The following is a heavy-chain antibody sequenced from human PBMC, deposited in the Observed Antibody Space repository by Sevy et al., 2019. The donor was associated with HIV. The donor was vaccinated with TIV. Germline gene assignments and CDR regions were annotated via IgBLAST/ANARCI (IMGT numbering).Heavy chain of an antibody. V-gene: IGHV1-58*01. CDR1: GFTFTSSA. CDR2: IVVGSGNT. J-gene: IGHJ5*02. CDR3: AADRRYCSGGSCYPA. D-gene: IGHD2-15*01. Sequence: ASVKVSCKASGFTFTSSAVQWVRQARGQRLEWIGWIVVGSGNTNYTQKFQERVTITRDMSTSTAYMELSSLRSEDTAVYYCAADRRYCSGGSCYPAWGQGTLVTVSS.